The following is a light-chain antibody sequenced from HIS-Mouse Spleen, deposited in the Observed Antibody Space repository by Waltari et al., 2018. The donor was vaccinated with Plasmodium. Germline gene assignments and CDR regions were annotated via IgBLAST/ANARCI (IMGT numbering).Light chain of an antibody. CDR2: KAS. CDR1: QSISSR. V-gene: IGKV1-5*03. CDR3: QQYNSYSWT. J-gene: IGKJ1*01. Sequence: DIQMTQSPSTLSASVGDRVTITGRASQSISSRLAWYQPKPGKAPKLLIYKASSLESGVPSRFSGSGSGTEFTLTISSLQPDDFATYYCQQYNSYSWTFGQGTKVEIK.